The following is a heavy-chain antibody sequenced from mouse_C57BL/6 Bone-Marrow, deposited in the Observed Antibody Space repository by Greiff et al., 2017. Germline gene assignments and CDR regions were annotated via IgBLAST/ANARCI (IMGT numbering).Heavy chain of an antibody. CDR1: GFTFSSYG. J-gene: IGHJ3*01. CDR3: ARHHAGFAY. Sequence: EVHLVESGGDLVKPGGSLKLSCAASGFTFSSYGMSWVRQTPDKRLEWVATISSGGSYTYYPDSVKGRFTISRDNAKNTLYLQMSSLKAEDTAMYYCARHHAGFAYWGQGTLVTVSA. CDR2: ISSGGSYT. V-gene: IGHV5-6*01.